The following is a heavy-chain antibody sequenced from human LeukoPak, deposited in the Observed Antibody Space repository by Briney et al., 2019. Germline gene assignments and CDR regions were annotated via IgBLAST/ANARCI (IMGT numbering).Heavy chain of an antibody. J-gene: IGHJ6*04. D-gene: IGHD5-12*01. V-gene: IGHV4-34*01. CDR3: ARVVYSGYDFRGAMDV. Sequence: PSETLSLTCAVYGGSFSGSYWSWIRQPPGKGLEWIGEINHSGSTNYNPSLKSRVTISVDTSKNQFSLKLSSVTAADTAVYYCARVVYSGYDFRGAMDVWGKGTTVTVSS. CDR1: GGSFSGSY. CDR2: INHSGST.